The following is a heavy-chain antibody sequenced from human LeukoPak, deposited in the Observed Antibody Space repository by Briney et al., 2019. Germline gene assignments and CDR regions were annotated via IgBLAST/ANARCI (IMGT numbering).Heavy chain of an antibody. J-gene: IGHJ4*02. D-gene: IGHD3-10*01. Sequence: ASVKVSCKASGYTFTGYYMHWVRQAPGQGLEWRGWINPNSGGTNYAQKFQGRVTMTRDTSISTAYMELSRLRSDDTAVYYCARWSNYYGSGTHREGDYWGQGTLVTVSS. CDR2: INPNSGGT. V-gene: IGHV1-2*02. CDR3: ARWSNYYGSGTHREGDY. CDR1: GYTFTGYY.